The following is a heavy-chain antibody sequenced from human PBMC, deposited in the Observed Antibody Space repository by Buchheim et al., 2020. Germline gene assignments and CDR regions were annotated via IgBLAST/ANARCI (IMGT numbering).Heavy chain of an antibody. J-gene: IGHJ6*02. D-gene: IGHD3-3*01. Sequence: QEQLVESGGGVVQPGRSMRLSCVASGFIFSSYGIHWVRQAPGKGLEWVAVISFDGNTKHYADSVKGRFAIARNDSKNTVYLQMNSLRTEDTAVYYCAKDVYNFWSDLDYYYGMDVWGQGTT. V-gene: IGHV3-30*18. CDR3: AKDVYNFWSDLDYYYGMDV. CDR1: GFIFSSYG. CDR2: ISFDGNTK.